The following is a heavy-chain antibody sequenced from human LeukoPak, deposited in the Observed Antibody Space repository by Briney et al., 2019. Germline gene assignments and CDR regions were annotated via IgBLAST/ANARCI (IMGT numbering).Heavy chain of an antibody. CDR1: GYTFTSYG. J-gene: IGHJ4*02. CDR3: AGDSYDYGWGSYRKFDY. D-gene: IGHD3-16*02. CDR2: ISAYNGNT. V-gene: IGHV1-18*01. Sequence: GASVKVSCKASGYTFTSYGISWVRQAPGQGLEWMGWISAYNGNTNYAQKLQGRVTMTTDTSTSTAYKELRSLRSDDTAVYYCAGDSYDYGWGSYRKFDYWGQGTLVTVSS.